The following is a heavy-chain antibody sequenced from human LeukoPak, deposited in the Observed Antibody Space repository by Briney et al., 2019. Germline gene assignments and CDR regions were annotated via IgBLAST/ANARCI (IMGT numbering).Heavy chain of an antibody. CDR1: GFALSSSW. CDR2: INTDGSST. CDR3: ARDPSSPGRFDC. V-gene: IGHV3-74*01. J-gene: IGHJ4*02. Sequence: GGSLRLSCAPSGFALSSSWMHWVRHAPGRGLVWVSRINTDGSSTSYADSVKGRFTISRDNAKNTLYLQMNSLRVEDTAVYYCARDPSSPGRFDCWGQGALVTVSA.